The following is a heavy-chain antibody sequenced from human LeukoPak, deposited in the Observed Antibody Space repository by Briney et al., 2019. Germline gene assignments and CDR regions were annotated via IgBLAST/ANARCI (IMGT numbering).Heavy chain of an antibody. V-gene: IGHV3-53*01. CDR2: IYNSGTT. Sequence: GGSLRLSCAASGFTFSNSYMAWVRQAPGKGLEWVSFIYNSGTTSHADSVKGRFTISRDNSKNTLYLQMNTLRDDDTALYYCARGGAPGGFDYWGQGTLVTVSS. CDR1: GFTFSNSY. J-gene: IGHJ4*02. D-gene: IGHD3-16*01. CDR3: ARGGAPGGFDY.